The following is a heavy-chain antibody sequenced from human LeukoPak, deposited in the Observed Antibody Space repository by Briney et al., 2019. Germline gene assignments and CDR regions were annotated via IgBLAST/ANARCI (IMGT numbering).Heavy chain of an antibody. V-gene: IGHV3-33*01. CDR2: IWSDGGST. J-gene: IGHJ2*01. CDR1: EFTFRKYG. CDR3: TRDIRSWYFDL. D-gene: IGHD3-3*02. Sequence: PGTSLRLSCAAFEFTFRKYGMHWVRQAPGKGLEWVAVIWSDGGSTYYADSVKGRFTISRDNSKNMLSLQMNSLRAEDTAVYYCTRDIRSWYFDLWGRGTRVTVSS.